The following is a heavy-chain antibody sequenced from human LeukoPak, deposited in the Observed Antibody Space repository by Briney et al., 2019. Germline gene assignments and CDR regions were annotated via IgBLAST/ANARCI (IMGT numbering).Heavy chain of an antibody. CDR1: GFTFTGHT. J-gene: IGHJ4*02. D-gene: IGHD3-3*01. V-gene: IGHV3-23*01. CDR3: AKDPNPFYDFWSGYK. CDR2: IGGRDDRT. Sequence: GGSLTLSCAASGFTFTGHTMTWLRQAPGKGLEWVSIIGGRDDRTYYADSVKGRFTISRDNSKNTLYLQMNSLRGEDTAVYYCAKDPNPFYDFWSGYKWGQGTLVTVSS.